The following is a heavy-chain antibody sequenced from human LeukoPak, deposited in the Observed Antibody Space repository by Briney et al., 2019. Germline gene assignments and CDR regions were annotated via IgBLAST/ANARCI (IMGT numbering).Heavy chain of an antibody. J-gene: IGHJ3*02. Sequence: GGSLRLSCAASGFTVSSNYMSWVRQAPGKGLDWVSVIYSGGSTYYADSVKGRFTISRDNSKNTLYLQMNSLRAEDTAVYYCARVVVAAFDAFDIWGQGTMVTVSS. CDR2: IYSGGST. V-gene: IGHV3-66*01. D-gene: IGHD2-15*01. CDR1: GFTVSSNY. CDR3: ARVVVAAFDAFDI.